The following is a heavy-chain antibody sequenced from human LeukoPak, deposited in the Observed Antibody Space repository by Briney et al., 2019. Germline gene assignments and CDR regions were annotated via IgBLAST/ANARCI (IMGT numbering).Heavy chain of an antibody. Sequence: PSETLSLTCAVYGGSFSGYYWSWIRQPPGKGLEWIGEINHSGSTNYNPSLKSRVTISVDTSKNQFSLKLSSVTAADTAVYYCARLGGSYDFWSGYLLYYFDYWGQGTLVTVSS. V-gene: IGHV4-34*01. CDR3: ARLGGSYDFWSGYLLYYFDY. J-gene: IGHJ4*02. CDR1: GGSFSGYY. D-gene: IGHD3-3*01. CDR2: INHSGST.